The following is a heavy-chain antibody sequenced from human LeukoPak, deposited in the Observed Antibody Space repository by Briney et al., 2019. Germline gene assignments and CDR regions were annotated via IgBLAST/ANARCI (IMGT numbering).Heavy chain of an antibody. J-gene: IGHJ4*02. V-gene: IGHV4-30-4*08. CDR2: IYYSGST. D-gene: IGHD1-26*01. CDR3: ARPRESYYYFDY. Sequence: PSETLSLTCTVSGGSISSGDYYWSWIRQPPGKGLEWIGYIYYSGSTYYNPSLKSRVTISVDTSKNQFSLKLSSVTAADTAVYYCARPRESYYYFDYWGQGTLVTVSS. CDR1: GGSISSGDYY.